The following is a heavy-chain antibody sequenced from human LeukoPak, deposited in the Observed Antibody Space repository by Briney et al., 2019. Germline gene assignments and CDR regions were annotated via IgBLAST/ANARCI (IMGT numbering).Heavy chain of an antibody. J-gene: IGHJ4*02. CDR1: GFTFSTYH. D-gene: IGHD1-20*01. V-gene: IGHV3-21*04. CDR2: ISSDSSSFR. CDR3: ARGTNWSPLDFDY. Sequence: GGSLRLSCAASGFTFSTYHLHWVRQAPGRGLEWVSTISSDSSSFRYYAHSVQGRFTISRDNAQKSLYLQMNSLRAEDTAVYYCARGTNWSPLDFDYWGQGSLVTVSS.